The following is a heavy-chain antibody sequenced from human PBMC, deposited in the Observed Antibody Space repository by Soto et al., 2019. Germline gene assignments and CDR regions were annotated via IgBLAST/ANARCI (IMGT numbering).Heavy chain of an antibody. CDR3: AREIPLITMMTGTPAES. Sequence: GESLKISCAASGFTFSSYGMHWVRQAPGKGLEWVAVIWYDGSNKYYADSVKGRFTISRDNSKNTLYLQMNSLRAEDTAVYYCAREIPLITMMTGTPAESWGRGTLVTVSS. CDR2: IWYDGSNK. J-gene: IGHJ2*01. CDR1: GFTFSSYG. V-gene: IGHV3-33*01. D-gene: IGHD3-22*01.